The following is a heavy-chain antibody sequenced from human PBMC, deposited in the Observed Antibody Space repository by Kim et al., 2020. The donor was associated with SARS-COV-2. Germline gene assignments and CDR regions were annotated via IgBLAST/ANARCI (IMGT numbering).Heavy chain of an antibody. Sequence: SETLSLTCAVYGGSFSGYYWSWIRQPPGKGLEWIGEINHSGSTNYNPSLKSRVTISVDTSKNQFSLKLSSVTAADTAVYYCARARSPVAGTPYYFDYWGQGTLVTVSS. CDR1: GGSFSGYY. CDR3: ARARSPVAGTPYYFDY. J-gene: IGHJ4*02. CDR2: INHSGST. D-gene: IGHD6-19*01. V-gene: IGHV4-34*01.